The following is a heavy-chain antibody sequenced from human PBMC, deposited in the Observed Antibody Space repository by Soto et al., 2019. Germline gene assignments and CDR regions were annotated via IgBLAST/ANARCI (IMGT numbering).Heavy chain of an antibody. CDR2: IYYSGST. CDR3: ARQAPSLIDY. V-gene: IGHV4-39*01. CDR1: GGSISSSTYY. J-gene: IGHJ4*02. Sequence: QLQLQESGPGLVKPSETLSLTCTVSGGSISSSTYYWRWIRQPPGKGLEWIGSIYYSGSTYYNPSLKSRVTISVDTSKNQFSLKLSSVTAADTAVYYCARQAPSLIDYWGQGTLVTVSS.